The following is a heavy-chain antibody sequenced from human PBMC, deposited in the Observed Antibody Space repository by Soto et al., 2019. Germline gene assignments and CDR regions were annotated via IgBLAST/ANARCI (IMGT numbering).Heavy chain of an antibody. CDR3: AREGDGYNSFFDY. Sequence: GGSLRLSCAASGFTFSSYGMHWVRQAPGKGLEWVAVIWYDGSNKYYADSVKGRFTISRDNSKNTLYLQMNSLRAEDTAVYYCAREGDGYNSFFDYWGQGTLLTVSS. CDR2: IWYDGSNK. CDR1: GFTFSSYG. V-gene: IGHV3-33*01. D-gene: IGHD5-12*01. J-gene: IGHJ4*02.